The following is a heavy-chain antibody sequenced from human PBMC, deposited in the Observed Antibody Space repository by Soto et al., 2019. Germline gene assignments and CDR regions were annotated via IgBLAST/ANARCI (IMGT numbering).Heavy chain of an antibody. Sequence: QVQLQESGPGLVKPSETLSLTCTVSGGPISSYFLSWIRQAPGKGLEWIGYFYYSGSTTYNPSLMSRAVISEDTSKNQLSLKLSSVTAADTAVYYCASPFDYDSSRGAAFDIWGQGTMVTVSS. CDR2: FYYSGST. J-gene: IGHJ3*02. V-gene: IGHV4-59*01. D-gene: IGHD3-22*01. CDR3: ASPFDYDSSRGAAFDI. CDR1: GGPISSYF.